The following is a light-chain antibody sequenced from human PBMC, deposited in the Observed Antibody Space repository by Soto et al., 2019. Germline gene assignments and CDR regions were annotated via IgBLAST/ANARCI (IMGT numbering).Light chain of an antibody. CDR3: QQYHNWPPQYT. Sequence: EIVMTQSPAILSVSPGERATLSCRASQTVASNLAWYQQKPGQAPRLLIHGASTRATGVSARFSGSGSGTEFTLTISSLQSEDFAVYYCQQYHNWPPQYTFGQGTSCRSN. CDR1: QTVASN. CDR2: GAS. J-gene: IGKJ2*01. V-gene: IGKV3-15*01.